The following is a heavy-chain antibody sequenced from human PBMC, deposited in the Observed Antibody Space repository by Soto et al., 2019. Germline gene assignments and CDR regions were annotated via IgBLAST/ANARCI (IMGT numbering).Heavy chain of an antibody. CDR2: ISGSGGST. CDR3: ANRGGYYDSSGYYYGASGYFDY. CDR1: GFTFSSYA. Sequence: GGSLRLSCAASGFTFSSYAMSWVRQAPGKGLEWVSAISGSGGSTYYADSVKGRFTISRDNSKNTLYLQMNSLRAEDTAVYYCANRGGYYDSSGYYYGASGYFDYWGQGTLVTVSS. V-gene: IGHV3-23*01. J-gene: IGHJ4*02. D-gene: IGHD3-22*01.